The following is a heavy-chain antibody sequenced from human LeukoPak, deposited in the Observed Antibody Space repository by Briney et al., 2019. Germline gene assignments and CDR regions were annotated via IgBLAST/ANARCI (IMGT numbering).Heavy chain of an antibody. CDR3: VATRVCGGVLLRPNCLYFEN. V-gene: IGHV3-23*01. Sequence: PGGSLRLSCAASGFTFNNYVMSWVRQAPGKGLEWVSGIDYNGGHTNYADSVLGRFTVSRDNSKNTLYLQMNSLRAEDTAVYYCVATRVCGGVLLRPNCLYFENWGQGTLVSVSS. CDR2: IDYNGGHT. J-gene: IGHJ4*02. CDR1: GFTFNNYV. D-gene: IGHD3-10*01.